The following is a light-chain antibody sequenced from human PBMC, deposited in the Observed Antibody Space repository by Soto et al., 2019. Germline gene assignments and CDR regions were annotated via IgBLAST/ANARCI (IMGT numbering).Light chain of an antibody. Sequence: QSALTQPASVSGSPGQSITIPCSGTSSDVGSYNFVSWYQQHPGKAPKLMIYEVNKRPSGVSNRFSGSKSGNTASLTISGLQAADEADYYCCSYAGSTTWVFGGGTKLTVL. CDR2: EVN. J-gene: IGLJ3*02. V-gene: IGLV2-23*02. CDR1: SSDVGSYNF. CDR3: CSYAGSTTWV.